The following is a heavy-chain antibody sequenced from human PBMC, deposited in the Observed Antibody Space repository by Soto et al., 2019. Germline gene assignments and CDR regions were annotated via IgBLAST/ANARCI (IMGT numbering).Heavy chain of an antibody. CDR1: GFTFSSYW. Sequence: EVQLVESGGGLVQPGESLRLSCAASGFTFSSYWMHWVRQAPGKGLVWVSRLNDNGRSAAYGDSVRGRFTISRDNAKNTLYLQMNSLRAEDTAVYYCARSLNIAVDDYFDYWGQGALVTVSS. D-gene: IGHD2-15*01. CDR2: LNDNGRSA. V-gene: IGHV3-74*01. J-gene: IGHJ4*02. CDR3: ARSLNIAVDDYFDY.